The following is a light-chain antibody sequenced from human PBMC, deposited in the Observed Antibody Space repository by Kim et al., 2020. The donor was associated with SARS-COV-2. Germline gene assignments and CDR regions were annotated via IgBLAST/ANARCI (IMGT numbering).Light chain of an antibody. V-gene: IGLV2-14*01. CDR2: DVT. CDR3: ASFTSSHTWV. CDR1: SSDVGGHNY. Sequence: QSALTQPASVSGSPGQAITISCTGTSSDVGGHNYVSWYQQYPGKVPKLMIYDVTQRPSGISDRFSGSKSDNTASLTISGLQTEDEADYYCASFTSSHTWVFGGGTKVTVL. J-gene: IGLJ3*02.